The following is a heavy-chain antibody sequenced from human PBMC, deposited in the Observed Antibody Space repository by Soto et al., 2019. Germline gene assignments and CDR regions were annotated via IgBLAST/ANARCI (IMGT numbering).Heavy chain of an antibody. CDR3: ARDRGDGYNNI. Sequence: QVQLVQSGAEVKKPGSSVKVSCKASGGTFSSYTISWVRQAPGQGLEWMGRIIPILGIANYAQKFQGRVTITVDKSTSTAYMELSSLRSEDTAVYYCARDRGDGYNNIWGQGTMVTVSS. V-gene: IGHV1-69*08. D-gene: IGHD5-12*01. J-gene: IGHJ3*02. CDR1: GGTFSSYT. CDR2: IIPILGIA.